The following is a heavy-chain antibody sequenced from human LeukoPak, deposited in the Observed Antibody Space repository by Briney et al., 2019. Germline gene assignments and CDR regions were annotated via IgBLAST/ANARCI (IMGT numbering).Heavy chain of an antibody. CDR2: ISWNSGSI. V-gene: IGHV3-9*01. CDR3: AKDFSSSWYVGRSDY. D-gene: IGHD6-13*01. J-gene: IGHJ4*02. CDR1: GFTFSSYS. Sequence: GGSLRLSCAASGFTFSSYSMNWVRQAPGKGLEWVSSISWNSGSIGYADSVKGRFTISRDNAKNSLYLQMNSLRAEDTALYYCAKDFSSSWYVGRSDYWGQGTLVTVSS.